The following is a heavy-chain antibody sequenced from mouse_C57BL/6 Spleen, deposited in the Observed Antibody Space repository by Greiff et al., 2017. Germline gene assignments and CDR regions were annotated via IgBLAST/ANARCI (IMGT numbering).Heavy chain of an antibody. CDR3: ASYDYDEGD. CDR1: GYTFTSYW. CDR2: IHPNSGST. V-gene: IGHV1-64*01. Sequence: QVQLKQSGAELVKPGASVKLSCKASGYTFTSYWMHWVKQRPGQGLEWIGMIHPNSGSTNYNEKFKSKATLTVDKSSSTAYRQLSSLTSEDSAVYCCASYDYDEGDWGQGTTLTVSS. J-gene: IGHJ2*01. D-gene: IGHD2-4*01.